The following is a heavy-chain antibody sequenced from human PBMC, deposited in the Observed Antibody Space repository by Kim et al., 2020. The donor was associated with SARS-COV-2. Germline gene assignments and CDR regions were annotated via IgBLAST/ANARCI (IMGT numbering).Heavy chain of an antibody. CDR1: GFTFSSYA. J-gene: IGHJ6*02. CDR2: ISGSGGST. D-gene: IGHD7-27*01. Sequence: GGSLRLSCAASGFTFSSYAMSWVRQAPGKGLEWVSAISGSGGSTYYADSVKGRFTISRDNSKNTLYLQMNSLRAEDTAVYYCAKDPGPNWGYMGYYYYGMDVWGQGNTVTVSS. CDR3: AKDPGPNWGYMGYYYYGMDV. V-gene: IGHV3-23*01.